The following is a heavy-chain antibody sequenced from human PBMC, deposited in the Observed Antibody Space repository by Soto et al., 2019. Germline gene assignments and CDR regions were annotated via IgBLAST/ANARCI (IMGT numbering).Heavy chain of an antibody. CDR1: GYTFTRHG. Sequence: QVVQSGEAVKEPGASMKVSCETSGYTFTRHGFSWVRQAPGQGLEWMGWISVVNGNTKFAQKFHDRVTLTTDATPGTAHKELGNVRSEGTGTYYCGRDTGTYNYHYDAFDLWGQGTGGSGPS. CDR2: ISVVNGNT. J-gene: IGHJ3*01. CDR3: GRDTGTYNYHYDAFDL. V-gene: IGHV1-18*04. D-gene: IGHD5-18*01.